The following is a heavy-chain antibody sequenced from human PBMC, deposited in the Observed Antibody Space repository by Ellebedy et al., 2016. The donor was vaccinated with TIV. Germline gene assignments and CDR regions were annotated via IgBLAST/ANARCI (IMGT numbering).Heavy chain of an antibody. D-gene: IGHD6-13*01. J-gene: IGHJ4*02. Sequence: GGSLRLSCAASRFSFSSYWMSWVRQAPGKGLEWVSSISDRSSHIYYADSVKGRFTISRDNAKNSLYLELKSLRVEDTAVYYCAKLGGFSSWYADYWGQGTLVTVSS. CDR1: RFSFSSYW. V-gene: IGHV3-21*01. CDR2: ISDRSSHI. CDR3: AKLGGFSSWYADY.